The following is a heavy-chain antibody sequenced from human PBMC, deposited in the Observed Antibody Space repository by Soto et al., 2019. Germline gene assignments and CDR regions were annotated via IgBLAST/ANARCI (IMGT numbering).Heavy chain of an antibody. CDR3: ARVLGVVITTYYYYGMDV. D-gene: IGHD3-3*01. J-gene: IGHJ6*02. Sequence: SVKVSCKASGGTFSSYAISWVRQAPGQGLEWMGGIIPIFGTANYAQKFQGRVTITADKSTSTAYMELSSLRSEDTAVYYCARVLGVVITTYYYYGMDVWGQGTKVTVSS. CDR1: GGTFSSYA. V-gene: IGHV1-69*06. CDR2: IIPIFGTA.